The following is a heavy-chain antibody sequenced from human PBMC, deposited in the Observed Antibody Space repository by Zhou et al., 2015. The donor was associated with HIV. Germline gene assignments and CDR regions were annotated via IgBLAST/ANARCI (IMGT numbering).Heavy chain of an antibody. J-gene: IGHJ3*02. CDR2: IIPIFGTA. CDR3: ARPVNYYDSRWGAFDI. V-gene: IGHV1-69*06. CDR1: GGTFSSYA. Sequence: QVQLVQSGAEVKKPGSSVKVSCKASGGTFSSYAISWVRQAPGQGLEWMGGIIPIFGTANYAQKFQGRVTITADKSTSTAYMELSSLRSEDTAVYYCARPVNYYDSRWGAFDIWGQGTMVTVSS. D-gene: IGHD3-22*01.